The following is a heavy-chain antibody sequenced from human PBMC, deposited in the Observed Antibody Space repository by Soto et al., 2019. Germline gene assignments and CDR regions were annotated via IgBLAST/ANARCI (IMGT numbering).Heavy chain of an antibody. CDR1: VGSIISYY. V-gene: IGHV4-59*01. D-gene: IGHD3-9*01. J-gene: IGHJ4*02. Sequence: PSETLSLTCTFSVGSIISYYWSWIRQPPGKGLEWIGYIYYSGSTNYNPSLKSRVTISVDTSKNQFSLKLSSVTAADPAVYYCARENYDILTGYYREFDYWGQGTLVTVSS. CDR2: IYYSGST. CDR3: ARENYDILTGYYREFDY.